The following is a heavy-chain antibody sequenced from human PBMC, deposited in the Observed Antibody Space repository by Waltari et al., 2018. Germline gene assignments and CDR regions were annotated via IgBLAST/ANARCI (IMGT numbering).Heavy chain of an antibody. CDR3: AKDGDYSLTEYDAFDV. Sequence: VQLLESGGGVVQPGGSLRLSCAASGFIFSRHGRHWVRQIPGKGLEWVAFISFDDKKIFDADSVRGRFTISRDNSNNIVFLQMNSLRPEDSGVYYCAKDGDYSLTEYDAFDVWGQGTVVTVSP. J-gene: IGHJ3*01. CDR2: ISFDDKKI. CDR1: GFIFSRHG. V-gene: IGHV3-30*02. D-gene: IGHD4-17*01.